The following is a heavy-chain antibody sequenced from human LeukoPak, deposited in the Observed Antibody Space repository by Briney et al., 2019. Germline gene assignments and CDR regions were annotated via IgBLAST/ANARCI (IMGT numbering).Heavy chain of an antibody. CDR1: GFTFSSYS. D-gene: IGHD6-6*01. J-gene: IGHJ4*02. CDR2: ISSTSSYI. CDR3: ARDSAPSIASRPYPDY. V-gene: IGHV3-21*01. Sequence: GGSLRLSCAASGFTFSSYSMNWVRQAPGKGLEWVSSISSTSSYIYYADSVKGRFTISRDNAKNSLYLQMNSLRAEDTAVYFCARDSAPSIASRPYPDYWGQGTLVTVSS.